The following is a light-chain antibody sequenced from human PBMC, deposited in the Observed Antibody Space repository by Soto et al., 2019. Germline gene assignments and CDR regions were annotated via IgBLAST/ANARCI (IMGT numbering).Light chain of an antibody. V-gene: IGLV1-44*01. CDR2: DNH. CDR1: RSNIGSNT. Sequence: QSVLTQPPSVSGTPGQRVTISCSGSRSNIGSNTVNFYQDLPGTAPKLLVYDNHHRPSGVPDRFSGSKSGTSASLAISGLQSEDEAEYYCAAWDDSMNAFYVFAKGTKVTVL. J-gene: IGLJ1*01. CDR3: AAWDDSMNAFYV.